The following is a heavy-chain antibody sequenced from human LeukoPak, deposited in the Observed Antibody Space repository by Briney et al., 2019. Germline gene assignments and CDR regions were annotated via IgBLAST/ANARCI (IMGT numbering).Heavy chain of an antibody. V-gene: IGHV3-48*03. CDR2: ISSSGSTI. D-gene: IGHD3-22*01. CDR3: ARASYYDTIDY. J-gene: IGHJ4*02. CDR1: GFTFGSYG. Sequence: GGSLRLSCAASGFTFGSYGMNWVRQAPGKGLEWVSYISSSGSTIYYADSVKGRFTISRDNAKNSLYLQMNSLRAEDTAVYYYARASYYDTIDYWGQGTLVTVSS.